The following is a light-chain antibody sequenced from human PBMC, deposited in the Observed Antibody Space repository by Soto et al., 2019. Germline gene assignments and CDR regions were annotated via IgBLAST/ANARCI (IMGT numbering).Light chain of an antibody. CDR1: QSIGCY. CDR2: TAS. J-gene: IGKJ1*01. Sequence: DIQMTQSPSSLSASVEDRVTITCRASQSIGCYLHWYQQKPWKAPKLLIYTASSLQSGVPSRFSGSGSETDFTLTISSLKPEDVATYFCQQSFTSLWTFGQGTKVEI. V-gene: IGKV1-39*01. CDR3: QQSFTSLWT.